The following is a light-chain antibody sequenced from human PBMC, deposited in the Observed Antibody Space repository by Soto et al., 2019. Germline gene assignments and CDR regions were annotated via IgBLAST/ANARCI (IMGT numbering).Light chain of an antibody. V-gene: IGKV3-20*01. CDR3: QKYGISPRT. CDR2: GAS. Sequence: VLTQSPGTLSLSPGERATLSCRASQRVSSRYLAWYQQKHGQAPRLLIYGASSRATGIPDRFSGSGSGTAFTLTLSSLGPEDFAVYYCQKYGISPRTFGQGTKVEI. CDR1: QRVSSRY. J-gene: IGKJ1*01.